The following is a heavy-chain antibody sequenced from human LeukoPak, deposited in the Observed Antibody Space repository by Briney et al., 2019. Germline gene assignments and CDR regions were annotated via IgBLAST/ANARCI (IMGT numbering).Heavy chain of an antibody. V-gene: IGHV3-21*01. Sequence: GGSLRLSCAASGFTFSTYTMIWVRQAPGKGLQWVSSISTSSSDIYYGDSVKGRFTISRDNAKNSVFLQTNSLRAADTAVYYCARAGYSSSLFDYYFYMDVWGRGTTVTVSS. CDR2: ISTSSSDI. CDR3: ARAGYSSSLFDYYFYMDV. CDR1: GFTFSTYT. D-gene: IGHD6-13*01. J-gene: IGHJ6*03.